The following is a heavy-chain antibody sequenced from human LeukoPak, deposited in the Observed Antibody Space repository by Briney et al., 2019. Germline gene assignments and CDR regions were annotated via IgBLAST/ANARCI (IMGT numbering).Heavy chain of an antibody. D-gene: IGHD1-26*01. CDR1: GFTFSSYA. CDR2: VSGTTGNT. V-gene: IGHV3-23*01. J-gene: IGHJ4*02. CDR3: ATPAYRDRGGFEY. Sequence: PGGSLRLSCAASGFTFSSYAMFWVRQAPGQGLAWVSAVSGTTGNTYYADSVKGRFTISRDNSKNTVHLQMDSLRVDDTAVYYCATPAYRDRGGFEYWGQGTLVTVSS.